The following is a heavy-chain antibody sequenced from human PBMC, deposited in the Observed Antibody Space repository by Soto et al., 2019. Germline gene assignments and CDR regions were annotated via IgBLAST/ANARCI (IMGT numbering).Heavy chain of an antibody. J-gene: IGHJ3*02. CDR3: AKDRWGYDSSGYYSLRAFDI. V-gene: IGHV3-9*01. D-gene: IGHD3-22*01. Sequence: EVQLVESGGGLVQPGRSLRLSCAASGFTFDDYAMHWVRQAPGKGLEWVSGISRNSGSIGYADSVKGRFTISRDNAKNSLYLQMNSLRAEDTALYYCAKDRWGYDSSGYYSLRAFDIWGQGTMVTVSS. CDR1: GFTFDDYA. CDR2: ISRNSGSI.